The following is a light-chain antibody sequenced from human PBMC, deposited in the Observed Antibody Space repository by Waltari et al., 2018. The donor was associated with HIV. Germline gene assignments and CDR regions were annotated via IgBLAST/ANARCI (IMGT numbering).Light chain of an antibody. CDR3: QSADGSGTWV. J-gene: IGLJ3*02. V-gene: IGLV3-25*03. CDR1: ALANQH. Sequence: SSELIQPPSVSVSPGQTARITCSGDALANQHVYWYQQKTGQAPVVVIYKDTGRPSGIPERFSGSSAGTIVTLIISGVQAEDEADYYGQSADGSGTWVFGGGTKLTVL. CDR2: KDT.